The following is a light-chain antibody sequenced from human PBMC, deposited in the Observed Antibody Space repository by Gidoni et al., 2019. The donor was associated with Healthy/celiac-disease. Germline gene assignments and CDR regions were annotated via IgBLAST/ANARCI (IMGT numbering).Light chain of an antibody. CDR2: DVS. CDR1: SSDVVGYNS. V-gene: IGLV2-14*03. CDR3: SSYTSSSPLV. Sequence: QSALTQPASASGSPGQSIPISCTGTSSDVVGYNSVSWYQQHPGKAPKLMIYDVSNRPSGVSNRFSGSKSGNTASLTISGLQAEDEADYYCSSYTSSSPLVFGGGTKLTVL. J-gene: IGLJ2*01.